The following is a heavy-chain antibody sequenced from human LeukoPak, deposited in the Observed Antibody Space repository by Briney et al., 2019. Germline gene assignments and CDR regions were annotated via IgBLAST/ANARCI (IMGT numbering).Heavy chain of an antibody. Sequence: SETLSLTCTVSGGSISSSSYYWGWIRQPPGKGLERIGRIYYSGSTYYNPSLKSRVTISVDTSKNQSSLKLSSVTAADTAVYYCARHPPIYYDSSGYYDYWGQGTLVTVSS. D-gene: IGHD3-22*01. CDR3: ARHPPIYYDSSGYYDY. CDR2: IYYSGST. J-gene: IGHJ4*02. V-gene: IGHV4-39*01. CDR1: GGSISSSSYY.